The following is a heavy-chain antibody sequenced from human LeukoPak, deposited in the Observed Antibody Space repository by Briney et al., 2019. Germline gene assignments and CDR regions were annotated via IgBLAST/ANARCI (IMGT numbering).Heavy chain of an antibody. CDR1: GGSISSGGYY. CDR2: IYYSGST. CDR3: ARWEEWELRHFDY. V-gene: IGHV4-31*03. Sequence: PSETLSLTCTVSGGSISSGGYYWSWIRQHPGKGLEWIGYIYYSGSTYYNPSLKSRVTISVDTSKNQFSLKLSSVTAADTAVYYCARWEEWELRHFDYWGQGTLVTVSS. J-gene: IGHJ4*02. D-gene: IGHD1-26*01.